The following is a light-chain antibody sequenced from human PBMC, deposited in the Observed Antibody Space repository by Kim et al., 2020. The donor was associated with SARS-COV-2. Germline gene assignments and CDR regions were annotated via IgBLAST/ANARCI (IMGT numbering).Light chain of an antibody. J-gene: IGKJ1*01. V-gene: IGKV3-15*01. CDR1: QSVSSK. CDR3: QQYNNWPTT. Sequence: VSPGERATLSCRASQSVSSKLAWYQQKPGQAPRLLMYGASTRATGISARFSGSGSGTQFILTIDSLQSEDVAIFYCQQYNNWPTTFGPGTKVDIK. CDR2: GAS.